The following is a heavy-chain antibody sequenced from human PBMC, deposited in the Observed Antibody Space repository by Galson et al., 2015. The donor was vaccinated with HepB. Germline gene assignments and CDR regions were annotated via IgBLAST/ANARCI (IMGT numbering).Heavy chain of an antibody. CDR2: INYSGST. J-gene: IGHJ4*02. V-gene: IGHV4-39*01. Sequence: SETLSLTCAVSGGSITSSSYHWGWIRQPPGKGLEWIGNINYSGSTFYSPSLKSRVTISVDTSKNQFSLKLSSVTAADTAVYFCARRGGHPYHFDSWGQGTLVTVSS. CDR1: GGSITSSSYH. CDR3: ARRGGHPYHFDS.